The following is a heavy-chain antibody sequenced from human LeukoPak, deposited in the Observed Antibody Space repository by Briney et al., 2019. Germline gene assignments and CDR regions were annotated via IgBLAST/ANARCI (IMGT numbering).Heavy chain of an antibody. CDR2: VYYTGST. CDR3: ARHLPYWYFDL. V-gene: IGHV4-59*08. CDR1: GGSISPYY. J-gene: IGHJ2*01. Sequence: PSETLSLTCTVSGGSISPYYWSWIRQPPGKGLEWIAYVYYTGSTNYNPSLKSRVTISEDTSKNQVSLKLSSVTAADTAVYYCARHLPYWYFDLWGRGTLVTFSS.